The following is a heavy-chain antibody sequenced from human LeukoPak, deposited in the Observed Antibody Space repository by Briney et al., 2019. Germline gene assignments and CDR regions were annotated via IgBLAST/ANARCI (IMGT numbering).Heavy chain of an antibody. CDR1: GFRFDDFA. V-gene: IGHV3-43*02. CDR2: VGGNGGAT. CDR3: VKDMGDYGDYVVHY. D-gene: IGHD4-17*01. J-gene: IGHJ4*02. Sequence: GGPLRLSCAASGFRFDDFAMHWVRQAPGKGLEWVSLVGGNGGATYYADSVKGRFTISRDNSKNSLYLQMNSLRTDDTALYYCVKDMGDYGDYVVHYWGQGTLVSVSS.